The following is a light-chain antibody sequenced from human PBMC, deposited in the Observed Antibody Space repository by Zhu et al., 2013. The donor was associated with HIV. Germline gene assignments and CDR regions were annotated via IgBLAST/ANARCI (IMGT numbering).Light chain of an antibody. CDR2: GAS. J-gene: IGKJ4*01. V-gene: IGKV3-20*01. Sequence: DIVLTQSPGTLSLSPGERATLSCRASQSVGNNFLAWYQHKPGQAPRLLIYGASTRASGIPDRFSGSASGTDFTLTISSLQPEDVATYYCQQGDSFPLAFGGGTRVEI. CDR3: QQGDSFPLA. CDR1: QSVGNNF.